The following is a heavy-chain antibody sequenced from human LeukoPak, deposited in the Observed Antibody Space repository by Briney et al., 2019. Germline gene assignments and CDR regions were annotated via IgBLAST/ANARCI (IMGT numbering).Heavy chain of an antibody. CDR3: ARGGRFAPYGMDV. D-gene: IGHD3-3*01. J-gene: IGHJ6*02. CDR2: INPNSGGT. Sequence: ASVKVFCKASGYTFTGYYMHWVRQAPGQGLEWMGRINPNSGGTNYAQKFQGRVTMTRDTSISTAYMELSRLRSDDTAAYYCARGGRFAPYGMDVWGQGTTVTVSS. V-gene: IGHV1-2*06. CDR1: GYTFTGYY.